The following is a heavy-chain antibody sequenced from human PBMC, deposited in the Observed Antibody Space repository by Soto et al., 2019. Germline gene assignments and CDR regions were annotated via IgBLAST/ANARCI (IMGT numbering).Heavy chain of an antibody. J-gene: IGHJ5*02. CDR1: GGSFSGYY. CDR3: ARDEGGVVPAAKNWFDP. CDR2: INHSGST. Sequence: QVQLQQWGAGLLKPSETLSLTCAVYGGSFSGYYWSWIRQPPGKGLEWIGEINHSGSTNYNPSLKSRVTISVDTSKNQFSLKLSSVTAADTAVYYCARDEGGVVPAAKNWFDPWGQGTLVTVSS. V-gene: IGHV4-34*01. D-gene: IGHD2-2*01.